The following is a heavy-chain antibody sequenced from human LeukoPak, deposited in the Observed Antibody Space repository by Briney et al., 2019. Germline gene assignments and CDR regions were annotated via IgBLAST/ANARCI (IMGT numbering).Heavy chain of an antibody. Sequence: GASLRLSCAASGFTFSSYAMSWVRQAPGKGLEWVSTISGNADNTYYADSVKGRFTISRDNSRNTLYLQMNSLRAEDTAVYFCAKVSVEWLPIHSFDNGGQGTLVTVSS. CDR2: ISGNADNT. J-gene: IGHJ4*02. D-gene: IGHD3-3*01. V-gene: IGHV3-23*01. CDR1: GFTFSSYA. CDR3: AKVSVEWLPIHSFDN.